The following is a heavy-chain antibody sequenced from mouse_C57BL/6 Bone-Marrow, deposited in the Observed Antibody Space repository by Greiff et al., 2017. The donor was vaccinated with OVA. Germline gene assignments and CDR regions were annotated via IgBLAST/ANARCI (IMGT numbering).Heavy chain of an antibody. CDR2: IYPRSGNT. D-gene: IGHD1-1*01. CDR3: ARKGNYGSSLDY. CDR1: GYTFTSYG. Sequence: VQLQQSGAELARPGASVKLSCKASGYTFTSYGISWVKQRTGQGLEWIGEIYPRSGNTYYNEKFKGKATLTADKSSSTAYMELRSLTSEDSAVYFCARKGNYGSSLDYGGQGTTLTVSP. V-gene: IGHV1-81*01. J-gene: IGHJ2*01.